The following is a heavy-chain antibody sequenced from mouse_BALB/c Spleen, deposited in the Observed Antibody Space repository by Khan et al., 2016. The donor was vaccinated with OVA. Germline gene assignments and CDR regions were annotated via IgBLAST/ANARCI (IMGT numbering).Heavy chain of an antibody. V-gene: IGHV3-6*02. CDR1: GYSITSGYY. J-gene: IGHJ3*01. D-gene: IGHD2-1*01. Sequence: VQLQESGPGLVKPSQSLSLTCSVTGYSITSGYYWSWIRQFPGNRLEWMGYISYDGSNNYNLSLKNRISITRDTSKKQFFLKLNSVTTEHTATYYCASKSYGKGAYWDQGTLVTVSA. CDR2: ISYDGSN. CDR3: ASKSYGKGAY.